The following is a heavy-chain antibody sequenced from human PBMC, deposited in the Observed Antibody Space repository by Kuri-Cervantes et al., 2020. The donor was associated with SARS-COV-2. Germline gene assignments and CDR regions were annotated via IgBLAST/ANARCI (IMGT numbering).Heavy chain of an antibody. CDR3: VCDTNRVKVY. J-gene: IGHJ4*02. D-gene: IGHD5-18*01. Sequence: GESLKISCAVSGFTFRSYWMSWVRQAPGKGLEYVANINQDGSATYYVDSVKGRFTISRDNTESSLHLQMNSLRAEDTAVYYCVCDTNRVKVYWGQGTLVTVSS. V-gene: IGHV3-7*02. CDR1: GFTFRSYW. CDR2: INQDGSAT.